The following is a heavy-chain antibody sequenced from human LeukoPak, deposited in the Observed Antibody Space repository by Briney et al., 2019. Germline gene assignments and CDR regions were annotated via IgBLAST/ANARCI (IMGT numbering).Heavy chain of an antibody. CDR2: IIPIFGTA. D-gene: IGHD5-24*01. Sequence: ASVKVSCKASGGTFSSYAISWVRQAPGRGLEWMGGIIPIFGTANYAQKFQGRVTITTDESTSTAYMELSSLRSEDTAVYYCASSLYFRDGYNILGYWGQGTLVTVSS. CDR1: GGTFSSYA. V-gene: IGHV1-69*05. J-gene: IGHJ4*02. CDR3: ASSLYFRDGYNILGY.